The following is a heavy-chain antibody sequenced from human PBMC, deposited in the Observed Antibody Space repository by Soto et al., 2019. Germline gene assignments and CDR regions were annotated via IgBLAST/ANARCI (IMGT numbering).Heavy chain of an antibody. CDR3: ARGLYSSSLSYFDC. V-gene: IGHV3-21*01. CDR1: GFTFSNYN. Sequence: GGSLRLSCVASGFTFSNYNMNWVRQAPGKGLEWVASISGRTNYIYYADSVGGRFTVSRDNAKNSLSLQLDTLRVEDTAVYFCARGLYSSSLSYFDCWGQGVLVIVYS. D-gene: IGHD6-6*01. CDR2: ISGRTNYI. J-gene: IGHJ4*02.